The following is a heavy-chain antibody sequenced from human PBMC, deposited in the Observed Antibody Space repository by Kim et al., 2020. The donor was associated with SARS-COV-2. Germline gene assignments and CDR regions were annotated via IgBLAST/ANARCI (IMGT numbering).Heavy chain of an antibody. Sequence: GGSLRLSCAASGFTFSSYGMHWVRQAPGKGLEWVAVISYDGSNKYYADSVKGRFTISRDNSKNTLYLQMNSLRAEDTAVYYCAKRPLAVAGTRNYFDYWGQGTLVTVSS. CDR3: AKRPLAVAGTRNYFDY. CDR1: GFTFSSYG. CDR2: ISYDGSNK. J-gene: IGHJ4*02. D-gene: IGHD6-19*01. V-gene: IGHV3-30*18.